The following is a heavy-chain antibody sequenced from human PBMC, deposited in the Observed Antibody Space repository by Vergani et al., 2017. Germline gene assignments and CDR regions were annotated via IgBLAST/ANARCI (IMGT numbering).Heavy chain of an antibody. CDR3: ARGNTETNGHLYYYYYMDV. D-gene: IGHD4-11*01. J-gene: IGHJ6*03. CDR1: GGSFTSYH. Sequence: QVQLQQWGGGLLKPSETLSLTCVVNGGSFTSYHWTWIRQSPGEGLEWVGDIDHTGRPDYNPSLKSRLTMSVDKSRNQLSLTLNSVTATDTAIYFCARGNTETNGHLYYYYYMDVWGQGTAVTVS. CDR2: IDHTGRP. V-gene: IGHV4-34*01.